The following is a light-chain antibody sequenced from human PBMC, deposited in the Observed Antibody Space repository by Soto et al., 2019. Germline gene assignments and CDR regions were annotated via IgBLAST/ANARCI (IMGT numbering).Light chain of an antibody. V-gene: IGLV2-14*01. Sequence: QSALTQPASVSGSPGQSISISCTGTSSDVGGFNSVSWYQQHPGNAPKLMSYEVSDRPSGVSNRFSGSKSGNTASLTISGLQAEDEDDYYCSSHTSSKTDVFGTGTKLTVL. CDR2: EVS. CDR1: SSDVGGFNS. J-gene: IGLJ1*01. CDR3: SSHTSSKTDV.